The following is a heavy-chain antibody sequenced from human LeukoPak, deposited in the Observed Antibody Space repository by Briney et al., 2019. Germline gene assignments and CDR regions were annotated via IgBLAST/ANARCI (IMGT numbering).Heavy chain of an antibody. Sequence: GGSLRLSCAASGFTFSSYSMNWVRQAPGKGQEWVSYISSSSSTIYYADSVKGRFTISRDNAKNSLCLQMNSLRAEDTAVYYCAREKTTVTLDYWGQGTLVTVSS. CDR2: ISSSSSTI. CDR3: AREKTTVTLDY. D-gene: IGHD4-17*01. V-gene: IGHV3-48*01. J-gene: IGHJ4*02. CDR1: GFTFSSYS.